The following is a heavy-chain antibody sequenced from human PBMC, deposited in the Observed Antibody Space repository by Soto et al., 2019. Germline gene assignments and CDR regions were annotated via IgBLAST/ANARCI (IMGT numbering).Heavy chain of an antibody. J-gene: IGHJ4*02. CDR2: INHSGST. Sequence: PSETLSLTCAVYGGSFSGYYWTWIRQPPGKGLDWIGEINHSGSTNYNPSLKSRVTISVDTSKNQFSLKLSSVTAADTALYYCARGRTKAGGYRGYDRIAAAGSFDYWGQGTLVTVSS. D-gene: IGHD5-12*01. CDR3: ARGRTKAGGYRGYDRIAAAGSFDY. CDR1: GGSFSGYY. V-gene: IGHV4-34*01.